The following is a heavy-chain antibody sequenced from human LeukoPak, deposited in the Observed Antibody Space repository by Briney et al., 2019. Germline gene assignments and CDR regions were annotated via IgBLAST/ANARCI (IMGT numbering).Heavy chain of an antibody. CDR3: ARGEPVPPYYYYYYYMDV. CDR2: ISSSSSYI. V-gene: IGHV3-21*01. CDR1: GFTFSSYS. D-gene: IGHD1-26*01. J-gene: IGHJ6*03. Sequence: GGSLRLSCAASGFTFSSYSMNWVRQAPGKGLEWVSSISSSSSYIYYADSVKGRFTISRDNAKNSLYLQMNSLRAEDTAVYYCARGEPVPPYYYYYYYMDVWGKGTTVTVSS.